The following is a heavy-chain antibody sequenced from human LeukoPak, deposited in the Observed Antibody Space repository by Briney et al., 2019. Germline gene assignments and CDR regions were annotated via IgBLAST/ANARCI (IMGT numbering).Heavy chain of an antibody. CDR1: GGSISSYY. V-gene: IGHV4-59*01. CDR2: IYYSGST. Sequence: SETLSLTCTVSGGSISSYYWSWIRQPPGKGLEWIGYIYYSGSTNYNPSLKSRVTISVDTSKNQFSLKLSSVTAADTAVYYCARVRGGWAWSGYLFEGMDVWGQGTTVTVSS. J-gene: IGHJ6*02. CDR3: ARVRGGWAWSGYLFEGMDV. D-gene: IGHD3-3*01.